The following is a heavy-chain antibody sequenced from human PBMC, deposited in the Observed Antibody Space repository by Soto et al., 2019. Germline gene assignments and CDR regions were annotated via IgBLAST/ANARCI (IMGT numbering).Heavy chain of an antibody. CDR2: IYPGDHET. D-gene: IGHD6-13*01. CDR3: ARSPRSSPYFDY. J-gene: IGHJ4*02. V-gene: IGHV5-51*01. CDR1: GYTFSNFW. Sequence: GESLKISCQSSGYTFSNFWIGWVRQLPGKGLEWMGIIYPGDHETRYSPSFHGKVTISADRSINTAYLQWNSLEASDTTFYFCARSPRSSPYFDYWGQGALVTVSS.